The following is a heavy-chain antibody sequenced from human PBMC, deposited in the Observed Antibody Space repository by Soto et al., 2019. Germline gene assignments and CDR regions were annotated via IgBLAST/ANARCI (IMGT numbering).Heavy chain of an antibody. CDR3: ARERYYDILTGSSWFDP. CDR1: GYTFPGYY. D-gene: IGHD3-9*01. V-gene: IGHV1-2*02. J-gene: IGHJ5*02. Sequence: GASVKVSCKASGYTFPGYYMHWVQQAPGQGLEWMGWINPNSGGTNYAQKFQGRVTMTRDTSISTAYMELSRLRSDDTAVYYCARERYYDILTGSSWFDPWGQGTLVTVSS. CDR2: INPNSGGT.